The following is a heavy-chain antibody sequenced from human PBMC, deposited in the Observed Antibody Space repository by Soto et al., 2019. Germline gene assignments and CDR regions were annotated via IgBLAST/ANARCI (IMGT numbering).Heavy chain of an antibody. CDR2: ISWNSGSI. CDR3: AKSPSLAGTSAFDI. V-gene: IGHV3-9*01. J-gene: IGHJ3*02. CDR1: GFTFDDYA. D-gene: IGHD6-19*01. Sequence: EVQLVESGGGLVQPGRSLRLSCAASGFTFDDYAMHWVRQAPGKGLEWVSGISWNSGSIGYADSVKGRFTISRDNTKNSLYLQMNSLRAEDTALYYCAKSPSLAGTSAFDIWGQGTMVTVSS.